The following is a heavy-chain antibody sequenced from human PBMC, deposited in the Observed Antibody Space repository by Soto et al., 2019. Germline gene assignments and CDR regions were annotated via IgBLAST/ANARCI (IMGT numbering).Heavy chain of an antibody. CDR3: ARHEYVSSSYDLLDV. V-gene: IGHV4-39*01. Sequence: SETLSLTCTVSGDSIGTTHSYWAWIRQSPGKGLEWIGNIHYSGSTYYMPSLRSRVSMTIDASKNRFSLNLSSVTASDTALYYCARHEYVSSSYDLLDVWGRGTMVTVSS. CDR2: IHYSGST. D-gene: IGHD3-22*01. J-gene: IGHJ3*01. CDR1: GDSIGTTHSY.